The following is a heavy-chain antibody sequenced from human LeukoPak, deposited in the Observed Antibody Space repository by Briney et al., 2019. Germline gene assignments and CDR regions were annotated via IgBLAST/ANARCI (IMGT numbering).Heavy chain of an antibody. D-gene: IGHD3-3*01. CDR1: GFTFSSYS. J-gene: IGHJ6*03. CDR2: IISISNYI. Sequence: GGSLRPSFAASGFTFSSYSMNWVRKAPGKGLGWVSSIISISNYIYYADSVKGRVTISRDNAKNSLYLQMNSLRAEDTAVYYCARYYDFWSSYSSYYYMDVWGKGTTVTVSS. V-gene: IGHV3-21*01. CDR3: ARYYDFWSSYSSYYYMDV.